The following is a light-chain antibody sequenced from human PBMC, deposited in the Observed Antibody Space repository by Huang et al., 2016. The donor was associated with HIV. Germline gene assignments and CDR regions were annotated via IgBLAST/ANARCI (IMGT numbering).Light chain of an antibody. CDR2: GAS. J-gene: IGKJ3*01. Sequence: EIVMTQSRATLSVSPGERATLSCRASQNIGDNLTWYQHKPGQAPRRLIYGASTRATGIPPRFSGSGSGTEFTLTISGLESEDFAVYYCQQFNNWPPRFTFGPGTTVDVK. V-gene: IGKV3-15*01. CDR3: QQFNNWPPRFT. CDR1: QNIGDN.